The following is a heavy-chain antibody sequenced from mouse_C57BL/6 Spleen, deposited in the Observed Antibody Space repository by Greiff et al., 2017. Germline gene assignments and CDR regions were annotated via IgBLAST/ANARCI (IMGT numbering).Heavy chain of an antibody. CDR2: IDPNSGGT. CDR3: ARSRITTVVADFDY. D-gene: IGHD1-1*01. CDR1: GYTFTSYW. V-gene: IGHV1-62-3*01. J-gene: IGHJ2*01. Sequence: VQLQQPGAELVKPGASVKLSCKASGYTFTSYWMHWVKQRPGRGLEWIGRIDPNSGGTKYNEQFKSKATLTVDTSSSTAYMQLSSLTSEDSAVYYCARSRITTVVADFDYWGQGTTLTVAS.